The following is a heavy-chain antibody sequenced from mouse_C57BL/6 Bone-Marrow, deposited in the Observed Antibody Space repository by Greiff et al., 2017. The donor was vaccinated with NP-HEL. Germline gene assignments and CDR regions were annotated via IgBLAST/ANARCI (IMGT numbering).Heavy chain of an antibody. V-gene: IGHV1-87*01. CDR2: GQGLEWIG. J-gene: IGHJ2*01. CDR3: SENSAVYYCAWRSGDY. CDR1: YTF. Sequence: QVHVKQSGPELARPWASVKISCQAFYTFFRREHFAFRDTNPWMQRVKQRPGQGLEWIGAIYPGNGDTCYNQKVKCKATVTADKSSSTAYMQLSSLTSENSAVYYCAWRSGDYWGQGTTLTVSS.